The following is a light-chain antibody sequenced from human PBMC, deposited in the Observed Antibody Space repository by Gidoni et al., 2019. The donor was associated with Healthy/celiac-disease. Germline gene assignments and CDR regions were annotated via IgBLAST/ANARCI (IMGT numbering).Light chain of an antibody. Sequence: QSVLTQPPSASGTPGQMVTISCSGSSSNIGGNTVNWYQQLPGTAPKLLIYSNNQRPSGVPDRFYGSKSGTSASLAISGLQSEDEADYYCAAWDDSLNGYVVFGGGTKLTVL. CDR1: SSNIGGNT. CDR2: SNN. J-gene: IGLJ2*01. CDR3: AAWDDSLNGYVV. V-gene: IGLV1-44*01.